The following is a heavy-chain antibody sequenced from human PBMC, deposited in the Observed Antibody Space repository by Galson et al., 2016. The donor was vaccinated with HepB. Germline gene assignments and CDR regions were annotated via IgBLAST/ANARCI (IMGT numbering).Heavy chain of an antibody. V-gene: IGHV4-39*02. D-gene: IGHD4-11*01. CDR1: GGSINSDSYY. CDR3: ARPHSNSNYAFDY. CDR2: IYYTGTT. J-gene: IGHJ4*02. Sequence: TLSLTCTVSGGSINSDSYYWGWIRQPPGKGLEWIGNIYYTGTTYYNPSLKSRVTISADRSKNHFSLKLTSVTAADTAVYYCARPHSNSNYAFDYWGQGNLVTVSS.